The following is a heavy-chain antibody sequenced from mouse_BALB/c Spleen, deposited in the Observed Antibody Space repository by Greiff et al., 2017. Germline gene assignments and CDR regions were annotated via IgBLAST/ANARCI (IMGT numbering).Heavy chain of an antibody. J-gene: IGHJ3*01. CDR1: GFSLTSYG. V-gene: IGHV2-9*02. Sequence: VQRVESGPGLVAPSQSLSITCTVSGFSLTSYGVHWVRQPPGKGLEWLGVIWAGGSTNYNSALMSRLSISKDNSKSQVFLKMNSLQTDDTAMYYCARDPYYGYDAYWGQGTLVTVSA. CDR3: ARDPYYGYDAY. D-gene: IGHD2-2*01. CDR2: IWAGGST.